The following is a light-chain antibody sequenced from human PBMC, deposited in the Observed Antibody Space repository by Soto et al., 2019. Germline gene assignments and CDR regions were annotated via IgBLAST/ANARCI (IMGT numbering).Light chain of an antibody. V-gene: IGKV4-1*01. CDR3: QQYYSTPWT. J-gene: IGKJ1*01. CDR2: WAS. CDR1: QSVLYSSNNKNY. Sequence: DIVMTQSPDSLAVSLGERATINCKSSQSVLYSSNNKNYLAWYQQKPGQPPKLLIYWASTRESGVPDRFSGSRSGTDFTLTISGLQAEDVAVYYCQQYYSTPWTLGQATKVDIK.